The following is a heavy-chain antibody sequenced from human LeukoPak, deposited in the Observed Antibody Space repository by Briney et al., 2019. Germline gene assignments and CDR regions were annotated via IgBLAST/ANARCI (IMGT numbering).Heavy chain of an antibody. D-gene: IGHD2-2*01. Sequence: ASVKVSCKASGYTFTSYYMHWVRQAPGQGLEWMGIINPSGGSTSYAQKFQGRVTMTRDTSTSTVYMEPSSLRSEDTAVYYCARDCGGYCSSTSCLRSDWFDPWGQGTLVTVSS. CDR2: INPSGGST. CDR3: ARDCGGYCSSTSCLRSDWFDP. CDR1: GYTFTSYY. V-gene: IGHV1-46*01. J-gene: IGHJ5*02.